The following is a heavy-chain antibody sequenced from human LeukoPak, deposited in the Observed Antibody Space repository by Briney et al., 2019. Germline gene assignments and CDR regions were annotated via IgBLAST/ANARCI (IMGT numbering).Heavy chain of an antibody. J-gene: IGHJ4*02. CDR3: ARDLPKGYYDSSGYYGY. V-gene: IGHV1-18*01. CDR2: ISAYNGNT. CDR1: GYTFTSYG. D-gene: IGHD3-22*01. Sequence: ASVKVSCKASGYTFTSYGISRVRQAPGQGLEWMGWISAYNGNTNYAQKLQGRVTMTTDTSTSTAYMELRSLRSDDTAVYYCARDLPKGYYDSSGYYGYWGQGTLVTVSS.